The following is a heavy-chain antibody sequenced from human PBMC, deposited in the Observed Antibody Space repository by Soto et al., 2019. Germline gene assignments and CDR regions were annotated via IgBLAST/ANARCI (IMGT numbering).Heavy chain of an antibody. Sequence: VSCKASGYTFTSYDINWVRQATGQGLEWMGWMNPNSGNTGYAQKFQGRVTMTRNTSISTAYMELSSLRSEDTAVYYCAREEVTIFGFVFPRPPTYYFDYWGQGPLVTGSS. V-gene: IGHV1-8*01. CDR3: AREEVTIFGFVFPRPPTYYFDY. CDR2: MNPNSGNT. D-gene: IGHD3-3*01. CDR1: GYTFTSYD. J-gene: IGHJ4*02.